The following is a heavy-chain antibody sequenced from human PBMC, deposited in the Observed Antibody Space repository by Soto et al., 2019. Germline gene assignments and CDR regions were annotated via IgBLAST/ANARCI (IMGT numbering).Heavy chain of an antibody. J-gene: IGHJ5*02. Sequence: QITLKESGPTLVKPTQTLTLTCTFSGFSLSTSGVGVGWIRQPPGKALEWLALIYWDDDKRYSPSLKSRLTITKDTSKTQVVLTMTNMDPADTATYYCAHQNYYGSGAPNWFDPWGQGTLVTVSS. V-gene: IGHV2-5*02. CDR1: GFSLSTSGVG. CDR2: IYWDDDK. CDR3: AHQNYYGSGAPNWFDP. D-gene: IGHD3-10*01.